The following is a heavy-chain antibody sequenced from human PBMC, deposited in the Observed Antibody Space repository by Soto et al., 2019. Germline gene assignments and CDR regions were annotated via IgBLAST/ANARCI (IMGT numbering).Heavy chain of an antibody. CDR3: ARDLLFATYDLPVRYPDAFDF. CDR2: ISAYNGNT. V-gene: IGHV1-18*01. CDR1: GYTFTSYG. J-gene: IGHJ3*01. D-gene: IGHD3-9*01. Sequence: ASVKVSCKASGYTFTSYGISWVRQAPGQGLEWMGWISAYNGNTNYAQKLQGRVTMTTDTSTSTAYMELRSLRSDDTAVYYCARDLLFATYDLPVRYPDAFDFWGQGTMVTVSS.